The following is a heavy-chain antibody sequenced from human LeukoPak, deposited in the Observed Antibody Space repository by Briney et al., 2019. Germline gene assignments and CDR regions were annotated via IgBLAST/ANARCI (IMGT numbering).Heavy chain of an antibody. Sequence: PSETLSLTCTVSGGSISSSSYYWGWIRQPPGKGLEWIGSIYYSGSTYYNPSLKSRVTISVDTSKNQFSLKLSSVTAADTAVYYCARVNRDCSSTSCYTGHYFDYWGQGTLVTVSS. J-gene: IGHJ4*02. CDR3: ARVNRDCSSTSCYTGHYFDY. CDR1: GGSISSSSYY. D-gene: IGHD2-2*02. V-gene: IGHV4-39*01. CDR2: IYYSGST.